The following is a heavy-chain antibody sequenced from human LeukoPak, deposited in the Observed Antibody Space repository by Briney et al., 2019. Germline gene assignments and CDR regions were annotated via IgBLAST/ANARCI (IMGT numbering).Heavy chain of an antibody. V-gene: IGHV1-24*01. J-gene: IGHJ4*02. CDR2: FDPEDGET. D-gene: IGHD6-19*01. CDR1: GYTLTELS. Sequence: ASVKVSCKVSGYTLTELSMRWVRQAPGKGLEWMGCFDPEDGETIYAQKSQGRVTMTEDTSTDTAYMELSSLRSEDTAVYYCATVRPQLGYRSGWSPYYFDYWGQGTLVTVSS. CDR3: ATVRPQLGYRSGWSPYYFDY.